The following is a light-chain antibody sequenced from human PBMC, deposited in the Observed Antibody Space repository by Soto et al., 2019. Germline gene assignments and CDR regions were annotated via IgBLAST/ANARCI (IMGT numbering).Light chain of an antibody. V-gene: IGKV1-5*01. CDR1: QSISSW. J-gene: IGKJ5*01. CDR3: QRYNSDPIT. Sequence: DIQMTQSPSTLSASVGDRVTITCRASQSISSWLAWYQQRPGQAPKLLIYDASRLESGVPSRFSGTGSGTEFTLTISSLQPDDFATYYCQRYNSDPITFRQGTRLEIK. CDR2: DAS.